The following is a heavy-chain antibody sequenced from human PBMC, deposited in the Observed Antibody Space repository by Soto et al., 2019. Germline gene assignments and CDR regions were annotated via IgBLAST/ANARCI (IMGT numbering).Heavy chain of an antibody. Sequence: QVQLVESGGGVVQPGRSLRLSCAAYGFTFSSYGMHWVRQAPGKGLEWVTLISSDGNKKYYGDSVQGRFTISRDNSKNTLYLEMDSLRPEDTAIYYCAKDQRGSNYGYFQYWGQGTLVTVSS. CDR2: ISSDGNKK. CDR3: AKDQRGSNYGYFQY. J-gene: IGHJ1*01. D-gene: IGHD4-4*01. V-gene: IGHV3-30*18. CDR1: GFTFSSYG.